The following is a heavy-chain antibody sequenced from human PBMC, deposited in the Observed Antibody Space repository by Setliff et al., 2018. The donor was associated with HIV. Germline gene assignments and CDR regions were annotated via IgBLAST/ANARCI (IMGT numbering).Heavy chain of an antibody. V-gene: IGHV3-66*04. Sequence: GGSLRLSCEASGFSFSTNAMGWVRQAPGKGLEWVSGIDNTDKTLYADSVKGRFTISRDKSKNMLYLQMNSLRAEDTAVYYCARRTYCSSTTCFDYWGQGTPVTVSS. D-gene: IGHD2-2*01. CDR1: GFSFSTNA. J-gene: IGHJ4*02. CDR3: ARRTYCSSTTCFDY. CDR2: IDNTDKT.